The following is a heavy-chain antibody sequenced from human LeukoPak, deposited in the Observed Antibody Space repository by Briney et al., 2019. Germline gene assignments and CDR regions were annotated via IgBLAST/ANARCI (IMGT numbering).Heavy chain of an antibody. CDR2: TTGSGITT. D-gene: IGHD1-26*01. V-gene: IGHV3-23*01. CDR3: AKHSVGATVGWDAFDI. CDR1: GFPFSDYA. Sequence: GGSLRLSCTASGFPFSDYAMSWVRQAPGKGLEWVSVTTGSGITTYYADSVKGRFTISRDNSKNTLSLQMDSLRGEDAGVYYCAKHSVGATVGWDAFDIWGQGTLVTVSS. J-gene: IGHJ3*02.